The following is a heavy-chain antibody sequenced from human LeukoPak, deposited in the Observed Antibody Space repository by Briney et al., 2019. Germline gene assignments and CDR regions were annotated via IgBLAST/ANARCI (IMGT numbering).Heavy chain of an antibody. V-gene: IGHV3-23*01. CDR1: GFTFNNFA. CDR2: ISTDGYGS. J-gene: IGHJ6*03. Sequence: GGSLRFSCSASGFTFNNFALSWVGQAPGPGLVWGSSISTDGYGSYYADSVKGRFSISRANSKDSLYLQMRSLGDEATAIYYCAKNYYMDVCGKGNTVTVSS. CDR3: AKNYYMDV.